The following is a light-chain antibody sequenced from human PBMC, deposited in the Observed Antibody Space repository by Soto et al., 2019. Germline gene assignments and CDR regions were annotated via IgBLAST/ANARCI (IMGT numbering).Light chain of an antibody. CDR2: EVT. J-gene: IGLJ3*02. Sequence: QSALTQPPSASGSPGQSVTITCTGTSSDLGDFNYVSWYQQHPGQVPKLMIYEVTERPSGVPDRFTGSKSGNTASLTVSGLQAEDEADYYCSSRIEPTSGTTRVVFGGGTKLTVL. CDR3: SSRIEPTSGTTRVV. CDR1: SSDLGDFNY. V-gene: IGLV2-8*01.